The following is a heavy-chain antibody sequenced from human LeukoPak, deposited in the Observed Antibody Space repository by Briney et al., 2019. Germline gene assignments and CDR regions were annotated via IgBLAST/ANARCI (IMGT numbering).Heavy chain of an antibody. D-gene: IGHD2-8*01. J-gene: IGHJ2*01. Sequence: SETLSLTCTVSGYSISSGYYWGWIRQPPGKGLEWIGSIYHSGSTYYIPSLKSRVTISVDTSKNQFSLKLSSVTAADTAVYYCAREPDYSRVPIKRHIVLMVYAIKDDWYFDLWGRGTLVTVSS. V-gene: IGHV4-38-2*02. CDR2: IYHSGST. CDR3: AREPDYSRVPIKRHIVLMVYAIKDDWYFDL. CDR1: GYSISSGYY.